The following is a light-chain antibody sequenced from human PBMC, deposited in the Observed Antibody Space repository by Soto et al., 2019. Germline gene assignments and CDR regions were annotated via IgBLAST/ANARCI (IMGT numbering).Light chain of an antibody. CDR1: QSVSNNY. Sequence: EIVLTQSPGTLSLSPGERATLSCRASQSVSNNYLAWYQQKPGQAPRLLIYGASSRATGIPDRFSGSGSGTDFTLTISRLEPEDFAVYYCHQSGSYGITFGQGTRLEIK. J-gene: IGKJ5*01. CDR2: GAS. V-gene: IGKV3-20*01. CDR3: HQSGSYGIT.